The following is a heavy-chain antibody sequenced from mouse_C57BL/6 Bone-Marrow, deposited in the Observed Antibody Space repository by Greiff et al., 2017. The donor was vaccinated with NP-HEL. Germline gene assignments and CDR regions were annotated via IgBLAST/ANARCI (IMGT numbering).Heavy chain of an antibody. CDR1: GYTFPDYY. CDR2: IYPGGGNT. J-gene: IGHJ2*01. D-gene: IGHD2-4*01. V-gene: IGHV1-76*01. CDR3: ARFDYDYFDY. Sequence: QVQLQQSGAELVRPGASVKLSCKASGYTFPDYYINWVKQRPGQGLEWIARIYPGGGNTYYNEKFKGKATLTAEKSSSTAYMQLSSLTSEDSAVYFCARFDYDYFDYWGQGTTLTVSS.